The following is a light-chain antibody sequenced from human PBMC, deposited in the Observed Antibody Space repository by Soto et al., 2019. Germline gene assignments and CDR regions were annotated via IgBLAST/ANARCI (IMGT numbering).Light chain of an antibody. CDR2: AAS. Sequence: IRMTQSPYSLSASTGDRVTITCRASRGISSWLAWYQQKPGKAPKPLIYAASSLQSGVPSRFSGSGSGTDFTLTISSLQPEDFATYYCQQANSFPWTFGQGTKVDIK. CDR3: QQANSFPWT. CDR1: RGISSW. V-gene: IGKV1-12*01. J-gene: IGKJ1*01.